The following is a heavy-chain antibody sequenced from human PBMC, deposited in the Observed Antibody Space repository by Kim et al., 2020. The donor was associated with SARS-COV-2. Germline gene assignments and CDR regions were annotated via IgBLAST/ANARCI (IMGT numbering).Heavy chain of an antibody. J-gene: IGHJ5*02. V-gene: IGHV1-58*01. CDR2: GSGNT. Sequence: GSGNTNYAQKFQGRVTNTRDMSTSTAYMELSSLRSEDTAVYYCAARQEGSWGQGTLVTVSS. CDR3: AARQEGS.